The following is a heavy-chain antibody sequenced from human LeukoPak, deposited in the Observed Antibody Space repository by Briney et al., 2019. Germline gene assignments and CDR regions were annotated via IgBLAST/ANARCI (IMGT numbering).Heavy chain of an antibody. J-gene: IGHJ6*02. V-gene: IGHV4-39*07. CDR1: GGSISSSSYY. CDR2: IYYSGST. Sequence: SETLSLTCTVSGGSISSSSYYWGWIRQPPGKGLEWIGSIYYSGSTYYNPSLKSRVTISVDTSKNQFSLKLSSVTAADTAVYYCARESRGYSGYAVYYYGMDVWGQGTTVTVSS. CDR3: ARESRGYSGYAVYYYGMDV. D-gene: IGHD5-12*01.